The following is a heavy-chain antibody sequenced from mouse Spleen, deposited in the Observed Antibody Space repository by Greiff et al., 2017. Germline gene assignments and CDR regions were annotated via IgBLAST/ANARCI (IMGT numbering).Heavy chain of an antibody. CDR1: GFSLTSYG. V-gene: IGHV2-5*01. Sequence: VKLMESGPGLVQPSQSLSITCTVSGFSLTSYGVHWVRQSPGKGLEWLGVLWRGGSTDYNAAFMSRLSITKDNSKSQVFFKMNSLQADDTAIYYCAKNDYYGSEAMDYWGQGTSVTVSS. D-gene: IGHD1-1*01. J-gene: IGHJ4*01. CDR3: AKNDYYGSEAMDY. CDR2: LWRGGST.